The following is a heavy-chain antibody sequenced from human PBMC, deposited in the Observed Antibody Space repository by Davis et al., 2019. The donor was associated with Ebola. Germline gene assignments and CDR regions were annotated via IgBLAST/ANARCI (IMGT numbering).Heavy chain of an antibody. D-gene: IGHD1-7*01. CDR2: ISAYNGNT. Sequence: AALVKVSCKASGYTFTSYGINWVRQAPGQGLEWMGWISAYNGNTNYAQKLQGRVTMTTDTATSTAYMELRSLRSDDTAVYYCARDQRRLELVYYYGMDVWGQGTTVTVSS. J-gene: IGHJ6*02. CDR1: GYTFTSYG. CDR3: ARDQRRLELVYYYGMDV. V-gene: IGHV1-18*01.